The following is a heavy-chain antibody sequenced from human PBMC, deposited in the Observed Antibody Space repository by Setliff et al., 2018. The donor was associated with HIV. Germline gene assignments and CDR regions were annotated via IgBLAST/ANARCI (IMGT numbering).Heavy chain of an antibody. CDR3: ARHSPSDY. CDR1: GDSISTDY. J-gene: IGHJ4*02. CDR2: IYNSAST. V-gene: IGHV4-59*08. Sequence: SETLSLTCTVSGDSISTDYWTWIRQPPGKGLEWIGYIYNSASTSYNPSLKSRVTISVDTSKNQFTLKLSSVTAADTAVYYCARHSPSDYWGQGTLVTVSS.